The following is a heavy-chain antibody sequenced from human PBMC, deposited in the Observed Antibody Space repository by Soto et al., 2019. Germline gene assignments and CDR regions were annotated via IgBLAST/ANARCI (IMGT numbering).Heavy chain of an antibody. Sequence: GGSLRLSCAASGFTFSSYEMNWVRQAPGKGLEWVSYISSSGSTIYYADSVKGRFTISRDNAKNSLYLQMNSLRAEDTAVYYCARERGGYCSSTSCYRVEYYYYGMDVWGQGTTVPVSS. CDR3: ARERGGYCSSTSCYRVEYYYYGMDV. V-gene: IGHV3-48*03. CDR2: ISSSGSTI. CDR1: GFTFSSYE. D-gene: IGHD2-2*02. J-gene: IGHJ6*02.